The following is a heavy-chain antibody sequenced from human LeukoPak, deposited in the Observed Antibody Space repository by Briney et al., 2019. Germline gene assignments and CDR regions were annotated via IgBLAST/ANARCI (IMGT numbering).Heavy chain of an antibody. CDR2: ISRSSAYI. Sequence: GGSLRLSCAASGFTLSSYSMNWVRQAPGKGLEWVSSISRSSAYIYYADSVKGRFTISRDNSKNTLYLQMNSLRAEDTAVYYCAKGPVGANPFDYWGQGTLVTVSS. V-gene: IGHV3-21*04. CDR3: AKGPVGANPFDY. J-gene: IGHJ4*02. CDR1: GFTLSSYS. D-gene: IGHD1-26*01.